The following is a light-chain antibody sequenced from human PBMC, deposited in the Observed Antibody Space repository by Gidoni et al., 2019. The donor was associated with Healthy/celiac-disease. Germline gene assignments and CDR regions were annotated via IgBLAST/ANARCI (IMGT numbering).Light chain of an antibody. Sequence: IVMTQSPATLSVSPGERATLSCSASQSVSSNLAWYQQKPGQAPRLLIYGASTSATGIPARFSGSGSETEFTLTISSLQSEDFAVYYCQQYNNWPPWTFGQGTKVEIK. CDR2: GAS. J-gene: IGKJ1*01. V-gene: IGKV3-15*01. CDR3: QQYNNWPPWT. CDR1: QSVSSN.